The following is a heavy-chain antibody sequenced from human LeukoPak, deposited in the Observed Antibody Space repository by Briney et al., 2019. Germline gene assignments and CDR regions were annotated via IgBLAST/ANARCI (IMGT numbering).Heavy chain of an antibody. D-gene: IGHD3-3*01. V-gene: IGHV3-53*01. CDR1: GFTVSSNY. CDR3: ARDLHLATPPHDFWSGYSDY. J-gene: IGHJ4*02. Sequence: GGSLRLSCAASGFTVSSNYMSWVRQAPGKGVEWVSVIYSGGSTYYADSVKGRFTISRDNSKNTQYLQMNSLRAEDTAVYYCARDLHLATPPHDFWSGYSDYWGQGTLVTVSS. CDR2: IYSGGST.